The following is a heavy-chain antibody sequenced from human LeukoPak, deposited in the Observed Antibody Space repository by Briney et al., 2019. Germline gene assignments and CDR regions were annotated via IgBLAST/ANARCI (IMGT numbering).Heavy chain of an antibody. V-gene: IGHV4-4*09. CDR3: ARGRGVISNY. CDR1: GGSISSYY. Sequence: SETLSLTCTVSGGSISSYYWSWIRQPPGKGLEWIGYIYTSGSTNYNPSLKSRVTISVDTSKNQFSLKLSSVTAADTAVYYCARGRGVISNYWGQGTLVTVSS. CDR2: IYTSGST. D-gene: IGHD3-10*01. J-gene: IGHJ4*02.